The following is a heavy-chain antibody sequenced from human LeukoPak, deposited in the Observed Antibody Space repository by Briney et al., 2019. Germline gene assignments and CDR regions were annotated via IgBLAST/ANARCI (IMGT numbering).Heavy chain of an antibody. CDR3: AREVQLWNLYYGMDV. V-gene: IGHV3-30*04. J-gene: IGHJ6*02. D-gene: IGHD5-18*01. CDR2: ISYDGSNK. Sequence: GGSLRLSCAASGFTFSSYAMHWVRQASGKGLEWVAVISYDGSNKYYADSVKGRFTISRDNSKNTLYLQMNSLRAEDTAVYYCAREVQLWNLYYGMDVWGQRTTVTVSS. CDR1: GFTFSSYA.